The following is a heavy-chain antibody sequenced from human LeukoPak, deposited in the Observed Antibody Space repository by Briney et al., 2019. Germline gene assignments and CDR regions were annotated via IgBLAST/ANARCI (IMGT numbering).Heavy chain of an antibody. Sequence: SQTLSLTRTVSGGSISSSSYYWGWIRQPPGKGLEWFGSIYYSGSTYYNPSLKSRVTLSLATSKTQFSPKLSSVTAADTAVYYCARRTRTAAQFAPWGQGTLVPVPS. J-gene: IGHJ5*02. CDR3: ARRTRTAAQFAP. CDR1: GGSISSSSYY. V-gene: IGHV4-39*01. CDR2: IYYSGST. D-gene: IGHD2-15*01.